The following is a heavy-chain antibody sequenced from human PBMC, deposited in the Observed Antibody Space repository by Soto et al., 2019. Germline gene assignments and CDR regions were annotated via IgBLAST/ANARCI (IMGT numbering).Heavy chain of an antibody. Sequence: PSETLSLTCTVSGGSISSYYWSWIRQPPGKGLEWIGYIYYSGSTNYNPSLKSRVTISADTSKDQFSLKLSSVTAADTAVYYCARSPYYDYVWGSYSKPPYFDYWGQGTLVTVSS. CDR1: GGSISSYY. CDR3: ARSPYYDYVWGSYSKPPYFDY. V-gene: IGHV4-59*01. CDR2: IYYSGST. D-gene: IGHD3-16*01. J-gene: IGHJ4*02.